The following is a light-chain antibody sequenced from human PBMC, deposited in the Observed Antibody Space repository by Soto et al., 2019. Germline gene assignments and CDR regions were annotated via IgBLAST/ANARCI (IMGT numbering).Light chain of an antibody. J-gene: IGKJ2*01. CDR1: HTINTN. CDR2: SAS. V-gene: IGKV1-39*01. Sequence: DIQMTQSPSSLSASVGDRVTITCRASHTINTNLNWYQQKPGQATNLLIYSASDFQSGVPSRFSGSGSGTEFTLTISGLQPEDFAIYYCQQSFSTPSTFGQGTELEI. CDR3: QQSFSTPST.